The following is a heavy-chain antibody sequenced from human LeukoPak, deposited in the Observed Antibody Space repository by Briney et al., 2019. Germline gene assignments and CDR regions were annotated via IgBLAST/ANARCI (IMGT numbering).Heavy chain of an antibody. CDR2: IYYSGNT. V-gene: IGHV4-39*07. J-gene: IGHJ6*03. CDR1: GGSISRSRYY. D-gene: IGHD3-10*01. CDR3: ARESYGSRSYDYYYYYMDV. Sequence: PSETLSLTCTVSGGSISRSRYYWRWIRQPPGKGLEWIGSIYYSGNTYYNPSLKSRVTTSVDTSKNQFSLKLSSVTAADTAVYYCARESYGSRSYDYYYYYMDVWGKGTTVTVSS.